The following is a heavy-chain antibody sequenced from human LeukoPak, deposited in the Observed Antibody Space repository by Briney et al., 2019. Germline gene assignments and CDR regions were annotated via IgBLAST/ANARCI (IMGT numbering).Heavy chain of an antibody. Sequence: GGSLRLSCAASGFTFSSYGMSWVRQAPGKGLEWVSAISGTGGTTYYADSVKGRFTISRDNSKNTLYLQMNSLRAEDTAVYYCAKGDYYDSSGYYYHHYYMDVWGKGTTVTVSS. CDR3: AKGDYYDSSGYYYHHYYMDV. CDR1: GFTFSSYG. CDR2: ISGTGGTT. J-gene: IGHJ6*03. V-gene: IGHV3-23*01. D-gene: IGHD3-22*01.